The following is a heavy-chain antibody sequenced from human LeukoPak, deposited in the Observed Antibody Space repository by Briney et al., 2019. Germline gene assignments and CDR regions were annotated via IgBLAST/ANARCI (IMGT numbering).Heavy chain of an antibody. CDR1: GFTFSTSW. CDR3: TRDLHV. J-gene: IGHJ4*02. Sequence: PGGSLRLSCAASGFTFSTSWMHWVRQAPGKGLVWVSRISTDGTYTSSADSVKGRFTTSRDNAKNTPYLQMSSLRAEDTAVYYCTRDLHVWGQGTLVTVSS. V-gene: IGHV3-74*01. CDR2: ISTDGTYT.